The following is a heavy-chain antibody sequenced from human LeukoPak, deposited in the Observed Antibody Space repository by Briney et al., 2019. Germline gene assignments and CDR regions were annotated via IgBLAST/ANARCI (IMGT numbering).Heavy chain of an antibody. Sequence: PSETLSLTCTVSGGSISSGGYYWSWIRQHPGKGLEWIGYIYYSGSTYYNPSLKSRVTISVDTSKNQFSLKLSSVTAADTAVYYCAISKGGYCSSTSCLHFDYWGQGTLVTVSS. CDR3: AISKGGYCSSTSCLHFDY. V-gene: IGHV4-31*03. J-gene: IGHJ4*02. D-gene: IGHD2-2*01. CDR2: IYYSGST. CDR1: GGSISSGGYY.